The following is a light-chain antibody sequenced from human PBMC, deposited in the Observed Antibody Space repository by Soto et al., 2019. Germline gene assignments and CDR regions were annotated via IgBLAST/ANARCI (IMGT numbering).Light chain of an antibody. Sequence: EIVLTQSPATLSLSPGERATLSCRASQSVSTYLAWYQQKPGQAPRLLIYDASNRATGIPARFSGSGSWTDFTLTISSLEPEDFAVYYCQQRSNWPLTFGGGTMVEIK. CDR1: QSVSTY. V-gene: IGKV3-11*01. CDR3: QQRSNWPLT. J-gene: IGKJ4*01. CDR2: DAS.